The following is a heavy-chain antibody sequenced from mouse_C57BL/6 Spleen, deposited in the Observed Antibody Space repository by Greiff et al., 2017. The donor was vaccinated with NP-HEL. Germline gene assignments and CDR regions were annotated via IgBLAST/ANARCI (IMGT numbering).Heavy chain of an antibody. J-gene: IGHJ3*01. CDR2: INPYNGDT. D-gene: IGHD2-1*01. CDR1: GYSFTGYF. CDR3: AREGGNYASWFAY. V-gene: IGHV1-20*01. Sequence: VQLQQSGPELVKPGDSVKISCKASGYSFTGYFMNWVMQSHGKSLEWIGRINPYNGDTFYNQKFKGKATLTVDKSSSTAHMALRSLTSEDSAVYYCAREGGNYASWFAYWGQGTLVTVSA.